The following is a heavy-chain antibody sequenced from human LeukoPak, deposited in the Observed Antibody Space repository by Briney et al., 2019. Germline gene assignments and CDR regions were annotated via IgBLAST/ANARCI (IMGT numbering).Heavy chain of an antibody. CDR2: ISYDGSNK. CDR1: GFTFSSYA. D-gene: IGHD6-19*01. CDR3: ARRSGVAVAGAFDY. V-gene: IGHV3-30*04. Sequence: GGSLRLSCAASGFTFSSYAMHWVRQAPGKGLEWVAVISYDGSNKYYADSVKGRFTISRDNSKNTLHLQMNSLRAEDTAVYFCARRSGVAVAGAFDYWGQGTLVTVSS. J-gene: IGHJ4*02.